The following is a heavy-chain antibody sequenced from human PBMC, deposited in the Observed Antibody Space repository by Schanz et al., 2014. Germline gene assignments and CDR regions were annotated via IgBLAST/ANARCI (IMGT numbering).Heavy chain of an antibody. Sequence: QVQLVQSGAEVKKPGSSVKVSCKASGYTFTSYGINWVRQAPGQGLEWMGRIIPILGIANYAQNFQGRVTITADKSTSTAYMELTSLRSEDTAVYYCARGRGVYDYWGQGTLVTVSS. CDR3: ARGRGVYDY. D-gene: IGHD2-8*01. CDR2: IIPILGIA. CDR1: GYTFTSYG. J-gene: IGHJ4*02. V-gene: IGHV1-69*04.